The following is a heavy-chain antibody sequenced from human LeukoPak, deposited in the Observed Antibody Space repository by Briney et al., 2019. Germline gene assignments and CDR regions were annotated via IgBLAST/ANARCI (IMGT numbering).Heavy chain of an antibody. CDR1: GYTFTRYY. CDR3: ARSGSGYDFDF. V-gene: IGHV1-46*01. Sequence: ASVKVSCKASGYTFTRYYIHWVRQAPGQGLEWMGIINPSGGSTSYAQKFKGRVTMTRDTSTSTVYMELSSLRSEDTAVYYCARSGSGYDFDFWGQGTLVTVSS. CDR2: INPSGGST. J-gene: IGHJ4*02. D-gene: IGHD5-12*01.